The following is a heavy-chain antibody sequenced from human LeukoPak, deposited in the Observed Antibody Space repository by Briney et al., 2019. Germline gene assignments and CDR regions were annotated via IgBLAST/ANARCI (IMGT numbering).Heavy chain of an antibody. CDR3: AKGSLHIDN. J-gene: IGHJ4*02. CDR1: GFTVSSNY. CDR2: IYSGGST. V-gene: IGHV3-53*05. Sequence: PVGSLRLSCAASGFTVSSNYMSWVRQAPGKGLEWVSVIYSGGSTYYADSLKGRFTSSRDNSKNSLYLQMNSLRTEDTALYYCAKGSLHIDNWGQGTLVTVSS. D-gene: IGHD2-21*01.